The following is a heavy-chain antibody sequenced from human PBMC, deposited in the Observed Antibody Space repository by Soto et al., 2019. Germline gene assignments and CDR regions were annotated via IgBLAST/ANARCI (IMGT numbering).Heavy chain of an antibody. V-gene: IGHV1-3*01. J-gene: IGHJ4*02. Sequence: QVPLVQSGAEVKKPGASVKVSCKASGYTFTSYAMHWVRQAPGQRLEWMGWINAGNGNTKYSQKFQGRVTITRDTSASTAYMELSSLRSKDTAVYYCASVLSGWYWLDYWGKGTLVTVSS. CDR3: ASVLSGWYWLDY. D-gene: IGHD6-19*01. CDR1: GYTFTSYA. CDR2: INAGNGNT.